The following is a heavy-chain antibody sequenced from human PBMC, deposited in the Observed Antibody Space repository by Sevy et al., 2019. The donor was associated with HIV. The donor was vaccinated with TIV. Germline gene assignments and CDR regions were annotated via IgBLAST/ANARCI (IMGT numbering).Heavy chain of an antibody. V-gene: IGHV3-72*01. Sequence: GGSLRRSCAASGFTFSDHYMDWVRQAPGKGLEWVGRTRNKANSYTTEYAASVKGRFTISRDDSKNSLYLQMNSLKTEDTAVYYCARSSVVRGVAFDFWGQGTMVTVSS. CDR3: ARSSVVRGVAFDF. J-gene: IGHJ3*01. CDR1: GFTFSDHY. D-gene: IGHD2-15*01. CDR2: TRNKANSYTT.